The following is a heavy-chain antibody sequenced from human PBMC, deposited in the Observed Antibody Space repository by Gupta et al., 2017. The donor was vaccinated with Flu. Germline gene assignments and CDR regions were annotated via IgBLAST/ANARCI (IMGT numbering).Heavy chain of an antibody. J-gene: IGHJ4*02. V-gene: IGHV3-23*01. CDR1: GFTFSTYA. D-gene: IGHD3-10*01. CDR3: AKYCGVRGVHFCFDY. Sequence: EVQLLESGGGLVQPGGSLRLSCAASGFTFSTYAMSWVRQAPGKGLEWVSAISGSGGSTYYADSVKGRFTISRDNSKNTLYLQMNSLRAEDTAVYYCAKYCGVRGVHFCFDYWGQGTLVTVSS. CDR2: ISGSGGST.